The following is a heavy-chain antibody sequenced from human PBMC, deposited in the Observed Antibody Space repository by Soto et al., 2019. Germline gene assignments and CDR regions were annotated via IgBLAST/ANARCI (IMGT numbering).Heavy chain of an antibody. CDR1: GGSISSGGYY. V-gene: IGHV4-61*08. D-gene: IGHD1-26*01. CDR2: IYYSGTT. Sequence: SXTLSLTCTVSGGSISSGGYYWSWIRQPPGRALEWIGYIYYSGTTNYNPSLKSRVTISVDTSKNQFSLRLSSVTAADTAVYYCARAGGRYAITAYDVWGPGTLVTVSS. CDR3: ARAGGRYAITAYDV. J-gene: IGHJ3*01.